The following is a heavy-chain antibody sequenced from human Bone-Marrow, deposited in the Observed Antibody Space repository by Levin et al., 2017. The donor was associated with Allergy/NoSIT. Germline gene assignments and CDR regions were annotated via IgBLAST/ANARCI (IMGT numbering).Heavy chain of an antibody. D-gene: IGHD6-13*01. Sequence: GESLKISCKASGYTFTEYYLHWVRQAPGQGLEWMGIVNPSGGSTSYARKFQGRVTMTRDTSTSTVYMELSSLRSEDTAVYYCARVSPFDSSWYIDYWGPGTLVTVSS. CDR3: ARVSPFDSSWYIDY. CDR2: VNPSGGST. V-gene: IGHV1-46*01. J-gene: IGHJ4*02. CDR1: GYTFTEYY.